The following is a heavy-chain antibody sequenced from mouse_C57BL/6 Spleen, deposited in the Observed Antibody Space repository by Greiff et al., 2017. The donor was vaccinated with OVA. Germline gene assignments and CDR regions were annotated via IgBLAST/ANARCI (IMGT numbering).Heavy chain of an antibody. D-gene: IGHD1-1*01. Sequence: VQLQQSGAELARPGASVKLSCKASGYPFTSYGISWVKQRTGQGLEWIGEIYPRSGNTYYNEKFKGKATLTADKSSSTAYMELRSLTSEDSAVYFCARITTVVEDWYFDVWGTGTTVTVSS. CDR2: IYPRSGNT. V-gene: IGHV1-81*01. J-gene: IGHJ1*03. CDR3: ARITTVVEDWYFDV. CDR1: GYPFTSYG.